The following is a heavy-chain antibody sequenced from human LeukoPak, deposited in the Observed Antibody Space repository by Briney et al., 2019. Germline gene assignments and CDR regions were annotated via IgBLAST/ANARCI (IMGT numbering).Heavy chain of an antibody. D-gene: IGHD1-26*01. CDR1: GFIVSANH. CDR2: IYSGGSA. V-gene: IGHV3-53*05. Sequence: GGSLRLSCEVLGFIVSANHMSWVRQAPGKGLEWVSVIYSGGSANYADSVKGRFTISRDNSKNTLYMQMNSLRAEDTAVYYCAKGMRSGGATPSDFWGQGTLVTVSS. CDR3: AKGMRSGGATPSDF. J-gene: IGHJ4*02.